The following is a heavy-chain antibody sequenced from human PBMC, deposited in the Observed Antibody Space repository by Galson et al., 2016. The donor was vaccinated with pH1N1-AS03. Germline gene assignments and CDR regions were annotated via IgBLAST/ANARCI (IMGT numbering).Heavy chain of an antibody. CDR1: GFTFSRYW. CDR2: INEDGSTT. J-gene: IGHJ4*02. Sequence: SLRLSCAASGFTFSRYWMHWVRQAPGKGLVWVSHINEDGSTTRYADSVKGRFTISRDNSESTLYLQMNSLGDDDTAVYYCARDVGGPDDYWGRGTLVTVSS. CDR3: ARDVGGPDDY. V-gene: IGHV3-74*01. D-gene: IGHD4-23*01.